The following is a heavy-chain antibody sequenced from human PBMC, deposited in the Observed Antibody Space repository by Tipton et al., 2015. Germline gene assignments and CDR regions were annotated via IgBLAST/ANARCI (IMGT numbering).Heavy chain of an antibody. CDR2: IYYSGST. CDR1: GGSISRGRYY. CDR3: ARAFGYRYTPRLDFDT. J-gene: IGHJ4*02. V-gene: IGHV4-31*03. D-gene: IGHD5-18*01. Sequence: TLSLTCTVSGGSISRGRYYRSWIRQHPGKGLEWIGFIYYSGSTTYNPSLKSRVNISQDTSENQFSLNLKSVTAADTAVYYCARAFGYRYTPRLDFDTWGQGTLVTVSS.